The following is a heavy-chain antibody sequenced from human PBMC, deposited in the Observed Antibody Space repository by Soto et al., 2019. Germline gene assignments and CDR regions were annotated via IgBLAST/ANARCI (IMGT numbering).Heavy chain of an antibody. D-gene: IGHD3-22*01. CDR2: IKPDGSQK. CDR3: ARGDYYDSSGPFSDAFDI. CDR1: GFTFCRYW. J-gene: IGHJ3*02. Sequence: GGSLRLSCSASGFTFCRYWMSLVRQAPGEGLEGVANIKPDGSQKWFVDSGKGRFTISRDNAKKSLDLQMNTLRAEDTAVYYCARGDYYDSSGPFSDAFDIWGQGTMVTVSS. V-gene: IGHV3-7*04.